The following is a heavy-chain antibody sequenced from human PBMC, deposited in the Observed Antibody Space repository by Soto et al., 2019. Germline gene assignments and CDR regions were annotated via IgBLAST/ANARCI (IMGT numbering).Heavy chain of an antibody. CDR3: ARFSYDGSGYLPSPSDYYGMDV. D-gene: IGHD3-22*01. CDR2: IKQDGSEK. CDR1: GFTFSSYW. V-gene: IGHV3-7*04. Sequence: GGSLRLSCAASGFTFSSYWMSWVRPAPGKGLEWVANIKQDGSEKYYVDSVKGRFTISRDNAKDSLYLQMNSLRAEDTAGDYCARFSYDGSGYLPSPSDYYGMDVWGQGTTVTVAS. J-gene: IGHJ6*02.